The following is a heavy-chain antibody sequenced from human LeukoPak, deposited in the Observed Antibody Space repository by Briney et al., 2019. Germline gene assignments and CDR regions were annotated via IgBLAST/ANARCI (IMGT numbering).Heavy chain of an antibody. D-gene: IGHD4-11*01. V-gene: IGHV1-69*05. CDR3: ARDRGTKGSIWFDP. Sequence: GASVMVSCKASGGTFSSYAISWVRQAPGQGLEWMGGIIPIFGTANYAQKFQGRVTITTDESTSTAYMELSSLRSEDTAVYYCARDRGTKGSIWFDPWGQGTLVTVSS. J-gene: IGHJ5*02. CDR2: IIPIFGTA. CDR1: GGTFSSYA.